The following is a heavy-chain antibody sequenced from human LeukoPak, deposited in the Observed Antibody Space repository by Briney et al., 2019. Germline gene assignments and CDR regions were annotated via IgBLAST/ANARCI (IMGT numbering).Heavy chain of an antibody. J-gene: IGHJ6*04. D-gene: IGHD6-19*01. CDR3: ARGSSSGWFLGDV. Sequence: SETLSLTCTVSGGSISSYYWNWIRQPPGKGLEWIGYIYYSGSTSYNPSLKSRVTISVDTSKNQFSLKLSSVTAADTAVYHCARGSSSGWFLGDVWGKGTTVTVYS. V-gene: IGHV4-59*01. CDR1: GGSISSYY. CDR2: IYYSGST.